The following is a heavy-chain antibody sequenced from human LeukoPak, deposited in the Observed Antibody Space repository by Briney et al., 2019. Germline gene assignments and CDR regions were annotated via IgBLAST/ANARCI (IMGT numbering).Heavy chain of an antibody. CDR2: ISSSGSTI. V-gene: IGHV3-11*01. Sequence: GGSLRLSCAASEFTFSSYAMSWIRQAPGKGLEWVSYISSSGSTIYYADSVKGRFTISRDNAKNSLYLQMNSLRAEDTAVYYCARDRLAWFGERTFDYWGQGTLVTVSS. D-gene: IGHD3-10*01. CDR1: EFTFSSYA. J-gene: IGHJ4*02. CDR3: ARDRLAWFGERTFDY.